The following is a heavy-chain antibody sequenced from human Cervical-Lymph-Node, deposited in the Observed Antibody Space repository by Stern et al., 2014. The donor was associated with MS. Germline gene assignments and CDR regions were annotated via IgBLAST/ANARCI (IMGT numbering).Heavy chain of an antibody. J-gene: IGHJ4*02. Sequence: QVQLMQSGAEVKKPGASVKISCKASGYTFTNYYMHWVRQAPGKGLEWVGIINPSGDSPSYPQEVEGRVTMTRDTSQSTLNMELSSLTSGDTAVYYCARLRGYNVLTGYLDYWGQGTLVTVSS. CDR1: GYTFTNYY. V-gene: IGHV1-46*01. CDR2: INPSGDSP. CDR3: ARLRGYNVLTGYLDY. D-gene: IGHD3-9*01.